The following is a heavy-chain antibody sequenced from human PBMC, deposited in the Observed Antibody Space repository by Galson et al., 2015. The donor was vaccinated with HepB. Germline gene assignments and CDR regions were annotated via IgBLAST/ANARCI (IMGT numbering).Heavy chain of an antibody. Sequence: TLSLTCTVSGGSISSGDYYWSWIRQPPGKGLEWIGYIYYSGSTYYNPSLKSRVTISVDTSKNQFSLKLSSVTAADTAVYYCARGSIIHQLLFRPDEVGWFDPWGQGTLVTVSS. J-gene: IGHJ5*02. CDR3: ARGSIIHQLLFRPDEVGWFDP. CDR1: GGSISSGDYY. CDR2: IYYSGST. D-gene: IGHD2-2*01. V-gene: IGHV4-30-4*01.